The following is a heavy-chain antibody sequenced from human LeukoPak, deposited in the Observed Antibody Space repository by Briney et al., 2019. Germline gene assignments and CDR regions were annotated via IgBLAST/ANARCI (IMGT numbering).Heavy chain of an antibody. CDR2: IYYSGST. V-gene: IGHV4-59*01. Sequence: SETLSLTCAVYGGSFSGYYWSWIRQPPGKGLEWIGYIYYSGSTNYNPSLKSRVTISVDTSKNQFSLKLSSVTAADTAVYYCARGGQGWHDWGQGTLVTVSS. CDR1: GGSFSGYY. J-gene: IGHJ4*02. D-gene: IGHD2-15*01. CDR3: ARGGQGWHD.